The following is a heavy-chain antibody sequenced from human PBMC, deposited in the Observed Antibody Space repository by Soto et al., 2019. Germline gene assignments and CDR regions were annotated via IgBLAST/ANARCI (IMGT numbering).Heavy chain of an antibody. CDR1: GGSISSYY. J-gene: IGHJ4*02. V-gene: IGHV4-59*08. CDR3: ARHVALLVDTWWFDY. D-gene: IGHD5-12*01. Sequence: PSETLSLTCTVSGGSISSYYWSWIRQPPGKGLEWIGYIYYSGSTNYNPSLKSRVTISVDTSRNQFSLKLSSVTAADTAVYYCARHVALLVDTWWFDYWGQGTLVTVSS. CDR2: IYYSGST.